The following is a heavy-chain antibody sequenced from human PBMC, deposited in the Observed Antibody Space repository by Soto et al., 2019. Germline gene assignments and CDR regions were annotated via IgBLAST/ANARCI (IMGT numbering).Heavy chain of an antibody. J-gene: IGHJ5*02. V-gene: IGHV4-31*03. CDR2: IYYSGST. Sequence: QVQLQESGPGLVKPSQTLSLTCTVSGGSISSGGYYWSWIRQHPGKGLEWIGYIYYSGSTYYNPSLKSRVTRSVGTATNQFSLKLSSVPAPATAVYYCARRGCSGGSCYSGFDPWGQGTLVTVSS. CDR1: GGSISSGGYY. CDR3: ARRGCSGGSCYSGFDP. D-gene: IGHD2-15*01.